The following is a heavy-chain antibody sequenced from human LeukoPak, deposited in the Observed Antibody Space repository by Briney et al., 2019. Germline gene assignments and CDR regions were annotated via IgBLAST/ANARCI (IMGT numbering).Heavy chain of an antibody. J-gene: IGHJ6*02. CDR3: ARDYSTMIRGAVVYYYAMDD. V-gene: IGHV3-33*01. D-gene: IGHD3-10*01. Sequence: GGSLRLSCAASAFTLTSYGMHWVRQAPGKGLEWVALIWYDGSKTYYADSVKGRFTISRDISKNTLYLEMKSLGAEDTAVYYCARDYSTMIRGAVVYYYAMDDWGQGTTVTVSS. CDR2: IWYDGSKT. CDR1: AFTLTSYG.